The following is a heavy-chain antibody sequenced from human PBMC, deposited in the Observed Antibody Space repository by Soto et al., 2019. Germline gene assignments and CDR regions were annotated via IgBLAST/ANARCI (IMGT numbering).Heavy chain of an antibody. CDR1: GFTFSNYW. V-gene: IGHV3-7*01. J-gene: IGHJ4*02. CDR3: SRDVVVGAKALNY. Sequence: GGSLRLSCAASGFTFSNYWMTWVRQAPGKGLEWVANIKEDGSEKHYVDSVKGRFTISRDNAKNSLYLQMNSLRVEDTAVYFCSRDVVVGAKALNYWGQGALVTDSS. CDR2: IKEDGSEK. D-gene: IGHD2-15*01.